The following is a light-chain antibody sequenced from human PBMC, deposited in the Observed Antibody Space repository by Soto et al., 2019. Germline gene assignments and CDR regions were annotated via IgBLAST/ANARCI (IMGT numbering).Light chain of an antibody. CDR1: QSVLYNSNNDSY. CDR2: WAS. Sequence: DIVMTQTPDSLAVSLGERATINCKSSQSVLYNSNNDSYLTWYQQKPGQSPKVLLYWASIRESGVPDRFSGSGSGTDFTPTISSLQAEDVAVYYCQQYYSIPWTFGQGTKVEIK. CDR3: QQYYSIPWT. J-gene: IGKJ1*01. V-gene: IGKV4-1*01.